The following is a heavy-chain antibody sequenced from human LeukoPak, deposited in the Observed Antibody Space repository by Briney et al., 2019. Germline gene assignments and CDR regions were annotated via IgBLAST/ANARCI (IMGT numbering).Heavy chain of an antibody. J-gene: IGHJ4*02. CDR1: GFTFSNYE. CDR3: AGRDSARNPWAY. CDR2: ITGNGGNV. D-gene: IGHD4-11*01. Sequence: GGSLRLSCAAPGFTFSNYEMNWIRQAPGKGLEWVSYITGNGGNVNYADSVKGRFSISRDNAKNSVYLQMNSLRADDTAVYYCAGRDSARNPWAYWGQGTLVTVST. V-gene: IGHV3-48*03.